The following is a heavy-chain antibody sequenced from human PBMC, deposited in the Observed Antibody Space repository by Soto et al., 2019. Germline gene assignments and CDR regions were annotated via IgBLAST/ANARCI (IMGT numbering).Heavy chain of an antibody. V-gene: IGHV3-30*18. CDR3: VQDRYYDSSGYYPSY. CDR1: GFIFSTYG. CDR2: ISYDGRDI. J-gene: IGHJ4*02. D-gene: IGHD3-22*01. Sequence: QVQLVESGGGVVQPGRSLRLSCAASGFIFSTYGMHWVRQAPGKGLEWVAVISYDGRDILYADSVKGRFTISRADSKNTLYLQMNSLRAEDKAMYYCVQDRYYDSSGYYPSYWGQGTLVTVSS.